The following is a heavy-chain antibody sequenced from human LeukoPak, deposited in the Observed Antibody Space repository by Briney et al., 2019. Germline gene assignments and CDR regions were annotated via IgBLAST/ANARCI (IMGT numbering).Heavy chain of an antibody. Sequence: PGGSLRLSCAASGFTFSSYGMHWVRQAPGKGLEWVAVIWYDGSNKYYADSVKGRFTISRDNSKNTLYLQMNSLRAEDTAVYYCAKDIGASYQGYYYYYMDVWGKGTTVTVSS. J-gene: IGHJ6*03. V-gene: IGHV3-33*06. D-gene: IGHD1-26*01. CDR1: GFTFSSYG. CDR2: IWYDGSNK. CDR3: AKDIGASYQGYYYYYMDV.